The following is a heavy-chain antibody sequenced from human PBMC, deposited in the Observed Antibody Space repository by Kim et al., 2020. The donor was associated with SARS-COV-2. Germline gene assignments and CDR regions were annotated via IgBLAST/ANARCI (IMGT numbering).Heavy chain of an antibody. CDR3: AKYFASIAVAGRNWFDP. CDR2: INHSGST. D-gene: IGHD6-19*01. V-gene: IGHV4-34*01. Sequence: SETLSLTCAVYGGSFSGYYWSWIRQPPGKGLEWIGEINHSGSTNYNPSLKSRVTISVDTSKNQFSLKLSSVTAADTAVYYCAKYFASIAVAGRNWFDPWGQGTLVTVSS. J-gene: IGHJ5*02. CDR1: GGSFSGYY.